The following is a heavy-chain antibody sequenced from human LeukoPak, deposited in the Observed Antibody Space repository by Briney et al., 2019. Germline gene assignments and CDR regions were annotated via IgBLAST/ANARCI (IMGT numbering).Heavy chain of an antibody. D-gene: IGHD6-13*01. CDR3: AREDSSSWCTDY. V-gene: IGHV3-30*04. CDR1: GFTFSSYA. J-gene: IGHJ4*02. CDR2: ISYDGSNK. Sequence: PGRSLRLSWAASGFTFSSYATHWVRQAPGKGLEWVAVISYDGSNKYYADSVKCRFNISRDNSKNTLYLQMNSLRAEDTAVYYCAREDSSSWCTDYWGQGTLVTVSS.